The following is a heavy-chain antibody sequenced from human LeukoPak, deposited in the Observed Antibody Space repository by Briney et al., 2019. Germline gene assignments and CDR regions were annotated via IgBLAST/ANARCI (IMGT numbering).Heavy chain of an antibody. CDR3: ATYIGAIGC. CDR2: VSGSGDST. D-gene: IGHD1-26*01. V-gene: IGHV3-23*01. Sequence: PGGSLRLSCAASGFTFNNYVMSWVRRAPGEGLEWVSFVSGSGDSTYYADSVKGRVTISRDNTKNTLYLQMNSLRVDDTAVYYCATYIGAIGCWGQGTLVTVSS. CDR1: GFTFNNYV. J-gene: IGHJ4*02.